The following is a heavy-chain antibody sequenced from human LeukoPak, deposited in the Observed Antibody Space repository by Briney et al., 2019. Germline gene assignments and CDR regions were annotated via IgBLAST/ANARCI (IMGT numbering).Heavy chain of an antibody. CDR3: AKGYSSIWYEIDY. D-gene: IGHD6-13*01. V-gene: IGHV3-30*02. CDR1: GFTFRSYG. Sequence: PGGSLRLSCAASGFTFRSYGLHWVRKAPGKGLEWVAFIRFDGRNKYYADSVKGRFTISRDNSKSTLYLQMNSLRAEDTAVYYCAKGYSSIWYEIDYWGQGTLVTVSS. J-gene: IGHJ4*02. CDR2: IRFDGRNK.